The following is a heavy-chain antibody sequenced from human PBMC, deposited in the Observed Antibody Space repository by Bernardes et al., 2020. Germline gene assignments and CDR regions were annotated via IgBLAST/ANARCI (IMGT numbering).Heavy chain of an antibody. CDR3: TTDTGMACGGDCYTPSIQDAFDK. V-gene: IGHV3-15*01. D-gene: IGHD2-21*02. CDR2: IKSKTDGGAT. Sequence: GGSLRLSCATSGLTFTYAWMNWVRQAPGKGLEWVGRIKSKTDGGATDYAAPVKGRFSISTDDAKNTLYLQMNSLKTEDTAVYYCTTDTGMACGGDCYTPSIQDAFDKWGPGTKVTVSP. CDR1: GLTFTYAW. J-gene: IGHJ3*02.